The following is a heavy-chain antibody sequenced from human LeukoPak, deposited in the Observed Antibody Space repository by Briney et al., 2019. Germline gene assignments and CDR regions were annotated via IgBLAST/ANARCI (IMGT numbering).Heavy chain of an antibody. D-gene: IGHD5-18*01. CDR1: GFTFNSFA. CDR3: AKAFREFGTSSSYSSFDT. J-gene: IGHJ3*02. V-gene: IGHV3-23*01. Sequence: GGSLRLSCAASGFTFNSFALRWVRPAPGEGLEWCSGVSYIRVAPHYAHHVKGWFTISRDDSQNILYLQMNGLRAEDTAVYFCAKAFREFGTSSSYSSFDTWGQGTMVTVSS. CDR2: VSYIRVAP.